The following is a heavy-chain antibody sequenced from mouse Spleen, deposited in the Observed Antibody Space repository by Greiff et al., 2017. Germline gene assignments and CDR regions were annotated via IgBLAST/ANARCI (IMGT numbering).Heavy chain of an antibody. V-gene: IGHV5-6*01. CDR1: GFTFSSYG. D-gene: IGHD2-4*01. CDR2: ISSGGSYT. Sequence: VQLQQSGGDLVKPGGSLKLSCAASGFTFSSYGMSWVRQTPDKRLEWVATISSGGSYTYYPDSVKGRFTISRDNAKNTLYLQMSSLKSEDTAMYYCARGDYDLWYFDVWGTGTTVTVSS. CDR3: ARGDYDLWYFDV. J-gene: IGHJ1*03.